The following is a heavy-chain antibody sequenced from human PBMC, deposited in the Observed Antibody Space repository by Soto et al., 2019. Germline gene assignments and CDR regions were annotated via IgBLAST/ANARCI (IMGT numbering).Heavy chain of an antibody. Sequence: GASVKVSCKASGYTFTSYAMHWVRQAPGQRLEWMGWINAGNGNTKYSQKLQGRVTMTTDTSTSTAYMELRSLRSDDTAVYYCARGRVAGNYYYYYGMDVWGQGTTVTVSS. CDR1: GYTFTSYA. CDR3: ARGRVAGNYYYYYGMDV. D-gene: IGHD6-19*01. CDR2: INAGNGNT. J-gene: IGHJ6*02. V-gene: IGHV1-3*01.